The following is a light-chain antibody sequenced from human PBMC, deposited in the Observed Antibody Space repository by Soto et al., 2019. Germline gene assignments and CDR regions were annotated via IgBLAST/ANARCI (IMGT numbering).Light chain of an antibody. CDR2: GAS. CDR1: HSVYSS. V-gene: IGKV3-15*01. Sequence: ETVMTQSPATLSVSPGERATLSCRASHSVYSSLAWYQQKHGQAPRLLIYGASTRATGIPARFSGSGSGTEFTLTISRLQSEDFAVYYCQQYNNWPPWTFGQGTKV. J-gene: IGKJ1*01. CDR3: QQYNNWPPWT.